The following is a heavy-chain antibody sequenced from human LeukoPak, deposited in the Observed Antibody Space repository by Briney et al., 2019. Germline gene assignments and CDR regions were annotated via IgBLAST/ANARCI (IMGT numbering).Heavy chain of an antibody. Sequence: GGSLRLSCAASGFTFDDYAIHWVRQAPGKGLEWVGRTRNNGNSYTTEYAASVKCRFTISRDDSKNSLYLQMNSLKTEDTAVYYCARTNPYDSGNYALDYWGQGTLATVSS. CDR3: ARTNPYDSGNYALDY. CDR2: TRNNGNSYTT. V-gene: IGHV3-72*01. D-gene: IGHD3-10*01. CDR1: GFTFDDYA. J-gene: IGHJ4*02.